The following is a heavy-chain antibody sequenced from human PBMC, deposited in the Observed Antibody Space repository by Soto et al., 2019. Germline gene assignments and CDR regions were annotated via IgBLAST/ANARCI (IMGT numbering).Heavy chain of an antibody. CDR1: GGSFSGYY. CDR2: INHSGST. CDR3: ARAVVGRISDY. V-gene: IGHV4-34*01. J-gene: IGHJ4*02. Sequence: QVQLQQWGAGLLKPSETLSLTCAVYGGSFSGYYWSWIRQPPGKGLEWIGEINHSGSTNYNPSLKSRVTISVDTSKNQFSLKLSSVTAADTAVYYCARAVVGRISDYWGQGTLVTVSS. D-gene: IGHD1-26*01.